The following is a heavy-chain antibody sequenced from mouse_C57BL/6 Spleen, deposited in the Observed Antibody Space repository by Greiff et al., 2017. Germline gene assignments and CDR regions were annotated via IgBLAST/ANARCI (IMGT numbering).Heavy chain of an antibody. CDR1: GYAFSSSW. CDR2: IYPGDGDT. CDR3: ARSRDYYGRNAMDY. D-gene: IGHD1-1*01. Sequence: QVQLKESGPELVKPGASVKISCKASGYAFSSSWMNWVKQRPGKGLEWIGRIYPGDGDTNYNGKFKGKATLTADKSSSTAYMQLSSLTSEDSAVYFCARSRDYYGRNAMDYWGQGTSVTVSS. V-gene: IGHV1-82*01. J-gene: IGHJ4*01.